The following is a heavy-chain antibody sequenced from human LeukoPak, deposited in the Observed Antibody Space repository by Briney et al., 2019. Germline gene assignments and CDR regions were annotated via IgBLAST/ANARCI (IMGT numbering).Heavy chain of an antibody. CDR1: GFTFSSYS. Sequence: PGGSLRLSCAGSGFTFSSYSMNWVRQAPGKGLKWVSAIIGSGLTTYYADSVKGRFTISRDNSKNTLYLQMNSLRAEDTAVYYCAKDLSPGPDWGQGTLVTVSS. V-gene: IGHV3-23*01. CDR3: AKDLSPGPD. J-gene: IGHJ4*02. CDR2: IIGSGLTT.